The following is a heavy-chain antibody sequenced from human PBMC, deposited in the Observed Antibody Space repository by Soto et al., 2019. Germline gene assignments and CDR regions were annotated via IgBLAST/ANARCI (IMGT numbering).Heavy chain of an antibody. CDR3: ARDRGYTYGFDF. CDR2: ISSSSSTI. V-gene: IGHV3-48*02. CDR1: GRTFTSYN. Sequence: GGSLRLSCAASGRTFTSYNMNWVRQAPGKGLEWVSFISSSSSTIYYADSVKGRFTISRDNAKNSLYLQMNSLRDEDTAVYYCARDRGYTYGFDFWGQGALVTVSS. D-gene: IGHD5-18*01. J-gene: IGHJ4*02.